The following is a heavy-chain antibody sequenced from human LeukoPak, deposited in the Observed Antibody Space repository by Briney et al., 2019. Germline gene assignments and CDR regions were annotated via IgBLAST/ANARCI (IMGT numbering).Heavy chain of an antibody. Sequence: TLSLTRAVSGGSISSGDYSWSWIRQPPGKGLEWIGYIFLSGSTYYNPSLKSRVTISVDRSKNQFSLKLSSVTAADTAVYYCARVGSDWNDVRYNWFDPWGQGTLVTVSS. CDR3: ARVGSDWNDVRYNWFDP. J-gene: IGHJ5*02. CDR2: IFLSGST. D-gene: IGHD1-1*01. CDR1: GGSISSGDYS. V-gene: IGHV4-30-2*01.